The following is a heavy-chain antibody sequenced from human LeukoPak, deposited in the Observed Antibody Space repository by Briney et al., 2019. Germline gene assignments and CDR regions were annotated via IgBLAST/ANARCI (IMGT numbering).Heavy chain of an antibody. J-gene: IGHJ6*02. V-gene: IGHV3-9*01. CDR3: AKDTYAGDGWFESPYGMDV. CDR2: ISWNSGSI. D-gene: IGHD3-10*01. Sequence: GGSLRLSCAASGFTFDDYAMHWVRQAPGKGLEWVSGISWNSGSIGYADSVKGRFTIPRDNAKNSLYLQMNSLRAEDTALYYCAKDTYAGDGWFESPYGMDVWGQGTTVTVSS. CDR1: GFTFDDYA.